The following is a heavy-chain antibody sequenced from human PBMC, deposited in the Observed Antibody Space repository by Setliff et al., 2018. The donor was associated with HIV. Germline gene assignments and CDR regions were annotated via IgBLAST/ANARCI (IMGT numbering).Heavy chain of an antibody. CDR3: ARVGPSGTYYLDL. V-gene: IGHV4-38-2*01. J-gene: IGHJ4*02. CDR1: GYSISSAYY. D-gene: IGHD3-10*01. Sequence: SETLSLTCAVSGYSISSAYYWGWVRQSPGKGLEWIGSIYHSGSTYYNPSLKSRVTISVDTSKNEFSLRLSSVTATDTAVFYCARVGPSGTYYLDLWGQGTLVTVSS. CDR2: IYHSGST.